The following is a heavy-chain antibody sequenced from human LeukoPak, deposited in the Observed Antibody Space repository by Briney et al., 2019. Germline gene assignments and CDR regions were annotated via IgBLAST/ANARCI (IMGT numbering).Heavy chain of an antibody. V-gene: IGHV3-53*04. D-gene: IGHD3-3*01. CDR1: GLTVGTNS. CDR3: ARWRPIDAFDI. Sequence: GGSLRLSCAASGLTVGTNSMSWVRRSPGKGLEWVSVIYSGGSTYYADSVKGRFTISRHNSKNTLYLQVNSLRPEDTAMYYCARWRPIDAFDIWGQGTMVIVSS. J-gene: IGHJ3*02. CDR2: IYSGGST.